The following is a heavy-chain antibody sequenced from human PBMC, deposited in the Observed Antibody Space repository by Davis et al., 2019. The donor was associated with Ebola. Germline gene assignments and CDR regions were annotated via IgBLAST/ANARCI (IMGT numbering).Heavy chain of an antibody. V-gene: IGHV4-39*01. Sequence: MPSETLSLTCTVSGGSIRDKSYHWGWIRQPPGKGLEWIGAVYYSGSTYYNPSLKSRVSTSVDTSKNQFSLRVNSVTAADTAVYYCARGRRYSYGPPRYWGQGTLVTVSS. J-gene: IGHJ4*02. D-gene: IGHD5-18*01. CDR2: VYYSGST. CDR1: GGSIRDKSYH. CDR3: ARGRRYSYGPPRY.